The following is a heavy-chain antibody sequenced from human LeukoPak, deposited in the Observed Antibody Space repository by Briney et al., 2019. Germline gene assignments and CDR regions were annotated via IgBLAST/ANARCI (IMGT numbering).Heavy chain of an antibody. CDR2: IKPDGSDK. D-gene: IGHD5-18*01. CDR3: ARDRIQLWSHDY. CDR1: GFTFSGYW. J-gene: IGHJ4*02. V-gene: IGHV3-7*04. Sequence: PGGSLRLSCAASGFTFSGYWMSWVRQATGKGLEWVANIKPDGSDKYYVDSVKGRFTISRENAKNSLYLHMNSLRAEDTAVYYCARDRIQLWSHDYWGQGTLVTVSS.